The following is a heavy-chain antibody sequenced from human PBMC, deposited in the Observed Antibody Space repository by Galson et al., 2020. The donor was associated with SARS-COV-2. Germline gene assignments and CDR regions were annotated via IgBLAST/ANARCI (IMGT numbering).Heavy chain of an antibody. Sequence: GGSLRLSCVASGITFSNYAMSWVRQAPGKGLEWVSVISGSGGNTYYADSVRGRFTISRDNSKNTVYLQMNSLRADDTAVYYCALSLGDTTYYYEMDVWGQGTTVTVSS. CDR2: ISGSGGNT. J-gene: IGHJ6*02. V-gene: IGHV3-23*01. CDR1: GITFSNYA. D-gene: IGHD1-26*01. CDR3: ALSLGDTTYYYEMDV.